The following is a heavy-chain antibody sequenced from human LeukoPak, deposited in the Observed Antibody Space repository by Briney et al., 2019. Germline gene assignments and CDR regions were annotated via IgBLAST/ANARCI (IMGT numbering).Heavy chain of an antibody. D-gene: IGHD3-10*01. V-gene: IGHV1-2*02. CDR2: INPNSGGT. CDR1: GYTFTGYY. CDR3: ARDSPRAPGNLRNYYGSGNLDY. J-gene: IGHJ4*02. Sequence: ASVKVSCKASGYTFTGYYMHWVRQAPGQGLEWMGWINPNSGGTNYAQKFQGRVTMTRDTSISTAYMELRSLRSDDTAVYYCARDSPRAPGNLRNYYGSGNLDYWGQGTLVTVSS.